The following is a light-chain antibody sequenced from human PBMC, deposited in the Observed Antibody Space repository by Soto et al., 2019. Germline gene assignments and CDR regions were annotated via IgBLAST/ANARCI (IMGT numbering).Light chain of an antibody. Sequence: QSVLTQPPSVSGAPGQRVTISCTGSSSNIGAGSDVHWYQQLPGTAPKLLIYGNSNRPSGVPDRFSGSKSGTSAPLAITGLQAEDEADYYCQSDDSSLSGYVVFGGGTQLTVL. J-gene: IGLJ2*01. V-gene: IGLV1-40*01. CDR1: SSNIGAGSD. CDR2: GNS. CDR3: QSDDSSLSGYVV.